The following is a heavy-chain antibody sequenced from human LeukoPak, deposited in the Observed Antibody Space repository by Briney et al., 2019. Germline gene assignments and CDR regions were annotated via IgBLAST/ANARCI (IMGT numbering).Heavy chain of an antibody. J-gene: IGHJ4*02. V-gene: IGHV3-49*04. D-gene: IGHD3-22*01. CDR2: IRSKAYGGTT. CDR1: GFTFGDYA. CDR3: TSTYYYDSSGYYFGY. Sequence: GASLRLSCTASGFTFGDYAMSWVRQAPGKGLELVGFIRSKAYGGTTEYAASVKGRFTISRDDSKSIAYLQMNSLKTEDTAVYYCTSTYYYDSSGYYFGYWGQGTLVTVSS.